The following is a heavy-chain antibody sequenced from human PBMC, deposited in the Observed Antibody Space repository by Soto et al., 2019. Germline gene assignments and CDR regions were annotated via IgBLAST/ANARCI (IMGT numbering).Heavy chain of an antibody. CDR3: ARSFGRENYVDY. CDR1: GFSFSNYN. J-gene: IGHJ4*02. CDR2: ITDSSDTV. D-gene: IGHD3-10*02. V-gene: IGHV3-48*02. Sequence: EVQLVESGGGLVQPGGSLRLSCVASGFSFSNYNMNWVRQAPGKGGEWVSYITDSSDTVHYADSVRGRFTISRDNAESSVYLKMSSRRHEDTAVYFCARSFGRENYVDYWGRGTLVTVSS.